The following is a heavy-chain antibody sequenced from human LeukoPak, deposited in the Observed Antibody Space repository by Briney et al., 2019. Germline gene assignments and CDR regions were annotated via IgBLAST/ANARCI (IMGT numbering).Heavy chain of an antibody. Sequence: TGGSLRLSCALSTFTFSINYMLCLRQAPGKGLEWVSVIYSGGSTYYADSVKGRFTISRDNSKNTLYLQMNSLRGEDTAVYYCARVFRCDYWGQGTLVTVSS. CDR1: TFTFSINY. V-gene: IGHV3-53*01. CDR2: IYSGGST. J-gene: IGHJ4*02. CDR3: ARVFRCDY.